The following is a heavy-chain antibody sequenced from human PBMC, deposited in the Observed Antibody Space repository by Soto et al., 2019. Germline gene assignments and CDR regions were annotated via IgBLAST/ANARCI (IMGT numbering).Heavy chain of an antibody. D-gene: IGHD2-2*01. CDR2: IYHSGTS. CDR1: GDSISSGGFS. V-gene: IGHV4-30-2*01. J-gene: IGHJ4*02. CDR3: ARGRLVLAVNFDY. Sequence: QPQLQESGSGLVKPSQTLSLTCAVSGDSISSGGFSWSWIRQPPGKGLEWIGYIYHSGTSFYNPSLKSRVTISVDGSKNQFSLKVKSVTAADTAVYYCARGRLVLAVNFDYWGLGTLVTVSS.